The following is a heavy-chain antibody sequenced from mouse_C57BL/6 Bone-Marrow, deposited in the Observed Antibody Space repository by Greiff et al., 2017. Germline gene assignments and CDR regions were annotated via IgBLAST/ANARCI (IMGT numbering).Heavy chain of an antibody. CDR1: GFTFSDYY. J-gene: IGHJ3*01. CDR2: INYDGSST. D-gene: IGHD1-1*01. V-gene: IGHV5-16*01. Sequence: DVKLVESEGGLVQPGSSMKLSCTASGFTFSDYYMAWVRQVPEKGLEWVANINYDGSSTYYLDSLKSRFIISRDNAKNILYLQMSSLKSEDTATYYCARLSYYGSSYSWFAYWGQGTLVTVSA. CDR3: ARLSYYGSSYSWFAY.